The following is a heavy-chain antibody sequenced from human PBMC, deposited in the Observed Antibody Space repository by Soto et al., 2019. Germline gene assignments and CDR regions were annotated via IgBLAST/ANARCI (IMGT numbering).Heavy chain of an antibody. V-gene: IGHV1-8*01. CDR3: SAVVAATRDGNYYYGMDV. D-gene: IGHD2-15*01. CDR1: GYTFTSYD. CDR2: MNPNSGNT. Sequence: ASGKVSCKASGYTFTSYDINWLRQATGQGLEWMGWMNPNSGNTGYAQKFQGRVTMTRNTSISTAYMELSSLRSEDTAVYYCSAVVAATRDGNYYYGMDVWGQGTTVTVSS. J-gene: IGHJ6*02.